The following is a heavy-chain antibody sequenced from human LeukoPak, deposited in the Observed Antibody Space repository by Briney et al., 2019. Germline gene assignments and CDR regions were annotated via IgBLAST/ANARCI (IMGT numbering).Heavy chain of an antibody. CDR3: VRQGTITYAYFDS. Sequence: TSETLSLTCTVSGGSISSGGYYWSWIRQHPGKGLEWIGYIYYSGSTYYNPSLKSRVTTSVDTSKNQFSLRLNSVTAADTAVYYCVRQGTITYAYFDSWGQGVPVTVSS. CDR2: IYYSGST. V-gene: IGHV4-31*03. J-gene: IGHJ4*02. CDR1: GGSISSGGYY. D-gene: IGHD2-2*01.